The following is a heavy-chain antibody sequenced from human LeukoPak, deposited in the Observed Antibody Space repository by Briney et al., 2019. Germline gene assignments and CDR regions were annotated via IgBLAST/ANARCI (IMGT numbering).Heavy chain of an antibody. J-gene: IGHJ4*02. V-gene: IGHV3-66*02. CDR3: ARDADGSFDY. D-gene: IGHD1-1*01. CDR1: GFTVSSNY. Sequence: GGSLRLSCAASGFTVSSNYMSWVSQAPGKGLEWVSVIYSGGSTYYADSVKGRFTFSRDNSKNTLYLQMNSLRAEDTAVYYCARDADGSFDYWGQATLVTVSS. CDR2: IYSGGST.